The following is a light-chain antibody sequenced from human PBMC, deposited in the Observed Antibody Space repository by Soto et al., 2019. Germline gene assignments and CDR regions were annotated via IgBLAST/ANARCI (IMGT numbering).Light chain of an antibody. Sequence: DIQMTQSPSTLSASVRDRVTFTCRASQSISGRLAWYQQKPGKAPKLLIYDASTLESGVPSRFSGSGFGTEFTLTISSLQPDDFATYYCHTYNSYSLHTFGQGTKLEIK. J-gene: IGKJ2*01. V-gene: IGKV1-5*01. CDR1: QSISGR. CDR2: DAS. CDR3: HTYNSYSLHT.